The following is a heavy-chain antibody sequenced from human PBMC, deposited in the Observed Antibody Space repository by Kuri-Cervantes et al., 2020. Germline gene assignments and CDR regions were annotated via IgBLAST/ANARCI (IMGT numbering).Heavy chain of an antibody. V-gene: IGHV3-7*01. CDR2: TKYDESEK. CDR3: ASSATARGGMDV. Sequence: GESLKISCAASGFTFSSYSMNWVRQAPGKGLEWVANTKYDESEKYYVDSVKGRFTISRDNAKDSLYLQMNNLRAEDTAVYYCASSATARGGMDVRGQGTTVTVSS. CDR1: GFTFSSYS. D-gene: IGHD5-18*01. J-gene: IGHJ6*02.